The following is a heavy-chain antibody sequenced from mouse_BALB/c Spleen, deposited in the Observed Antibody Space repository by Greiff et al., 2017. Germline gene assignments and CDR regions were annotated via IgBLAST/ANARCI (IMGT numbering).Heavy chain of an antibody. CDR1: GYSFTDYN. J-gene: IGHJ4*01. CDR3: ARGGLGLRNNAMDY. Sequence: EVQLQQSGPELVKPGASVKVSCKASGYSFTDYNMYWVKQSHGKSLEWIGYIDPYNDGTKYNEKFKGKATLTSDKSSSTAYMELSSLTSEDSAVYYCARGGLGLRNNAMDYWGQGTSVTVSS. CDR2: IDPYNDGT. D-gene: IGHD3-1*01. V-gene: IGHV1S135*01.